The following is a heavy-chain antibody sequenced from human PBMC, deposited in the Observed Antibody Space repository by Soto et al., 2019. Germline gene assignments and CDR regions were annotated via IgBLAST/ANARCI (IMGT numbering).Heavy chain of an antibody. V-gene: IGHV3-30-3*01. CDR3: ARKWYGELGEGWFDP. J-gene: IGHJ5*02. CDR2: ISSDGTNK. D-gene: IGHD3-10*01. CDR1: GFTFSDYA. Sequence: QVQLVESGGDVVQPGRSLRLSCAASGFTFSDYAMHWVRQTPGTGLEWLALISSDGTNKYYADSVKGRFTISRDNSKDTLFLQINSLTVEDTAVYYCARKWYGELGEGWFDPWGQGTLVTVSS.